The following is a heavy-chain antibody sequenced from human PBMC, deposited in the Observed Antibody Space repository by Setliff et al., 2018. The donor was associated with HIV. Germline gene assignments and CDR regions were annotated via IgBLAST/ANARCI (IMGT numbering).Heavy chain of an antibody. CDR2: ISVSGTDI. CDR1: GFTFSSYE. CDR3: ATDPRRLSY. D-gene: IGHD2-21*01. J-gene: IGHJ4*02. Sequence: PGGSLRLSCAASGFTFSSYEFNWVRQAPGKGLEWVSYISVSGTDIKYADSVKGRFTISRDNAKNSLYLQMNSLRAEDTAVYYCATDPRRLSYWGQGTLVTVSS. V-gene: IGHV3-48*03.